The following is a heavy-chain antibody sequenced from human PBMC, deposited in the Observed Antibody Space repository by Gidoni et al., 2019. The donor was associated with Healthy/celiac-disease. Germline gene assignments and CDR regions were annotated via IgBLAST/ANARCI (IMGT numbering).Heavy chain of an antibody. CDR2: IYYSGST. CDR1: GGSISSYY. Sequence: QVQLQESGPGLVKPSETLSLTCTVSGGSISSYYWSWIRQPPGKGLEWIGYIYYSGSTNYNPSLKSRVTISVDTSKNQFSLKLSSVTAADTAVYYCARDQWYYYGSGSYYYYYGMDVWGQGTTVTVSS. J-gene: IGHJ6*02. V-gene: IGHV4-59*01. D-gene: IGHD3-10*01. CDR3: ARDQWYYYGSGSYYYYYGMDV.